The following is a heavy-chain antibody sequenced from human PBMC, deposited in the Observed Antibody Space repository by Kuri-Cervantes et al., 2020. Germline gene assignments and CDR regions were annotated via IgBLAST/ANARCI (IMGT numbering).Heavy chain of an antibody. J-gene: IGHJ4*02. V-gene: IGHV3-74*01. CDR2: INSDGSST. CDR3: ARGHNSSGWYYGY. Sequence: ETLSLTCAASGFTFSSYWMHWVRQAPGKGLVWVSRINSDGSSTSYADSVKGRFTISRDNAKNTLYLQMNSLRAEDTAVYYCARGHNSSGWYYGYWGQGTLVTVSS. CDR1: GFTFSSYW. D-gene: IGHD6-19*01.